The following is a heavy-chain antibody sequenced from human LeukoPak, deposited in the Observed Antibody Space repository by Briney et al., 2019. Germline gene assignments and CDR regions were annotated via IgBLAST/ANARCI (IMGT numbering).Heavy chain of an antibody. D-gene: IGHD2/OR15-2a*01. CDR3: ARGGLLYYYMDV. CDR1: GFTFSSYS. J-gene: IGHJ6*03. Sequence: GGSLRLSCAASGFTFSSYSMDWVRQAPGKGLEWVSSISSSSSYIYYADSVKGRFTISRDNAKISLYLQMNSLRAEDTAVYYCARGGLLYYYMDVWGKGTTVTVSS. V-gene: IGHV3-21*01. CDR2: ISSSSSYI.